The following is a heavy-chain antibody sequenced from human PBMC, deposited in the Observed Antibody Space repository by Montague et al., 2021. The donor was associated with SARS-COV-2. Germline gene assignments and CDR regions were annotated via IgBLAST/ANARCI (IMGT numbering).Heavy chain of an antibody. CDR3: AATDYFASGKYDF. D-gene: IGHD3-10*01. CDR2: INHSGTT. J-gene: IGHJ4*02. V-gene: IGHV4-34*01. Sequence: SETLSLTCAVYGGSFSGYFWSWIRQSPGKGLEWIGYINHSGTTNYNPSLKSRVTISLDTSKNQFSLKLSSVTAADTAAYYCAATDYFASGKYDFWGQGTWVTVSS. CDR1: GGSFSGYF.